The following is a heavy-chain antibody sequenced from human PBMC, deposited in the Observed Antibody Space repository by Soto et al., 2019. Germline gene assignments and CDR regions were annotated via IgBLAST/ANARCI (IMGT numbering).Heavy chain of an antibody. CDR1: GFTFSSYG. CDR3: AKGGTIFGVVMSYFDY. V-gene: IGHV3-30*18. J-gene: IGHJ4*02. Sequence: GGSLRLSCAASGFTFSSYGMHWVRQAPGKGLEWVAVISYDGSNKYYADSVKGRFTISRDNSKNTLYLQMNSLRAEDTAVYYCAKGGTIFGVVMSYFDYWGQGTLVTVSS. D-gene: IGHD3-3*01. CDR2: ISYDGSNK.